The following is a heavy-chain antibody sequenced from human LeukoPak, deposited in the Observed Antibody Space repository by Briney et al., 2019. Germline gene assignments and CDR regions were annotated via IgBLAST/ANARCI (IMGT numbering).Heavy chain of an antibody. CDR3: ARAGGNSGYYYYYGMDV. V-gene: IGHV4-39*07. D-gene: IGHD4-23*01. CDR2: IYYNGKT. J-gene: IGHJ6*02. Sequence: KPSETLSLTCTVSGGAITDSNYYWGWIRQPPGEGLEWIGNIYYNGKTFYNESVKSRVTISVDASKNQFSLKLSSVTAADTAVYYCARAGGNSGYYYYYGMDVWGQGTTVTVSS. CDR1: GGAITDSNYY.